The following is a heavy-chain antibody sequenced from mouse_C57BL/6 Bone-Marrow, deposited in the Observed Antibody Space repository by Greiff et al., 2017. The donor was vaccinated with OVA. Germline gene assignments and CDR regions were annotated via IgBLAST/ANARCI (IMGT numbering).Heavy chain of an antibody. Sequence: VQLKESGAELVRPGASVKLSCTASGFNIKDDYMHWVKQRPEQGLEWIGWIDPENGDTEYASKFQGKATITADTSSNTAYLQLSSLTSEDTAVYYCTRRGNYVAWFAYWGQGTLVTVSA. CDR2: IDPENGDT. CDR3: TRRGNYVAWFAY. V-gene: IGHV14-4*01. D-gene: IGHD2-1*01. J-gene: IGHJ3*01. CDR1: GFNIKDDY.